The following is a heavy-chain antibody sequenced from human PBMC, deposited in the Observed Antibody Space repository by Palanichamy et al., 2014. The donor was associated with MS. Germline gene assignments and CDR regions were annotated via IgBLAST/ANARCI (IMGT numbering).Heavy chain of an antibody. V-gene: IGHV3-7*01. D-gene: IGHD1-26*01. J-gene: IGHJ4*02. CDR1: GFTFSSYW. Sequence: EVRLVESGGGLVQPGGSLRLSCAASGFTFSSYWMSWVRQAPGKGLEWVANIKQDGREKYYVDSVKGRFTVSRDNAKNSLYLQINSLRAEDTAVYYCARGGSLLSYFDYWGQGTLVTVSS. CDR2: IKQDGREK. CDR3: ARGGSLLSYFDY.